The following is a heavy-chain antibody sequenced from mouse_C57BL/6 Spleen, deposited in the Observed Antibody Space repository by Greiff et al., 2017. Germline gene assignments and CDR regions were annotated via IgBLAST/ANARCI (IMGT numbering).Heavy chain of an antibody. CDR2: INYDGSSP. J-gene: IGHJ2*01. Sequence: EVQLVASEGGLVQPGSSMKLSCTASGFTFSDYYMAWVRQVTEKGLEWVANINYDGSSPYSLDSVKSRFIISRDNAQNILYLQVSSLKSEDTATYYGARGRLLGYWGQGTTLTVSS. V-gene: IGHV5-16*01. CDR3: ARGRLLGY. CDR1: GFTFSDYY.